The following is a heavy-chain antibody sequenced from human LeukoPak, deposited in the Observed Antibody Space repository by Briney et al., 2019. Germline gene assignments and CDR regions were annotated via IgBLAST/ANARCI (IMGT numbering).Heavy chain of an antibody. V-gene: IGHV3-23*01. Sequence: GGSLRLSCAASGFTFSSYAMSWVRQAPGKWLEWVSTITGTGGSTYYADSVRGRFTISRDNSKNTLYLQMNSLRAQDTAVYYCAKLGNSNPLRLPFDYWGQGTLVTVSS. D-gene: IGHD4-23*01. CDR3: AKLGNSNPLRLPFDY. CDR2: ITGTGGST. J-gene: IGHJ4*02. CDR1: GFTFSSYA.